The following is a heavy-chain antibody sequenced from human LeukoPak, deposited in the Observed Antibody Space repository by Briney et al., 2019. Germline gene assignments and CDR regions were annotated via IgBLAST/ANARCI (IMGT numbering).Heavy chain of an antibody. J-gene: IGHJ5*02. D-gene: IGHD6-13*01. V-gene: IGHV4-39*01. CDR2: IYYSGST. CDR3: ARGVRRRTPLDGIAAAGTNWFDP. Sequence: SETLSLTCTVSGGSIGSSSYYWGWIRQPPGKGLEWIGSIYYSGSTYYNPSLKSRVTISVDTSKNQFSLKLSSVTAADTAVYYCARGVRRRTPLDGIAAAGTNWFDPWGQGTLVTVSS. CDR1: GGSIGSSSYY.